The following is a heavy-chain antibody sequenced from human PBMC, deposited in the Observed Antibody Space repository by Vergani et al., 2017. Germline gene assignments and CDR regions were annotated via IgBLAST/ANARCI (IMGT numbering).Heavy chain of an antibody. CDR2: VYTSGMT. V-gene: IGHV4-61*02. CDR1: GGSINTGAYY. D-gene: IGHD6-13*01. Sequence: QVQLQESGPRLVRPSQTLSLTCTVSGGSINTGAYYWSWIRQPAGKGLEWIGRVYTSGMTNYNPSLKSRVTILVDRSKSQLSLKLTSVTAGDTAVYYCAATGYSSSWYGDYYYYMDVWGKGTTVTVSS. CDR3: AATGYSSSWYGDYYYYMDV. J-gene: IGHJ6*03.